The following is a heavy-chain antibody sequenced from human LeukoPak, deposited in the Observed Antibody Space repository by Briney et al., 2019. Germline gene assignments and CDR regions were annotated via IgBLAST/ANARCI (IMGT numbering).Heavy chain of an antibody. CDR2: ISAYNGNT. CDR1: GYTFTSYG. D-gene: IGHD2-2*01. V-gene: IGHV1-18*04. J-gene: IGHJ4*02. CDR3: ARAPDIVVVPTAISW. Sequence: ASVKVSCKASGYTFTSYGITWVRQAPGQGLEWMGWISAYNGNTNYAQKFQGRVTMTTDTSTSTAYMELRSLRSDDTAVYYCARAPDIVVVPTAISWWGQGTLVTVSS.